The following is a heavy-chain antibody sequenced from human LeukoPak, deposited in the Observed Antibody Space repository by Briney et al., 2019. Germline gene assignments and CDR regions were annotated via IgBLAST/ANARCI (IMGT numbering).Heavy chain of an antibody. Sequence: GGSLRLSCAASGFTCSSYSMHWVRQAPGKGLEWVAVIWYDGSNKYYADSVKGRFTISRDNSKNTLYLQMNSLRAEDTAVYYCARARAPFFYDSIPGDYWGQGTLVTVSS. CDR1: GFTCSSYS. V-gene: IGHV3-33*01. CDR2: IWYDGSNK. J-gene: IGHJ4*02. CDR3: ARARAPFFYDSIPGDY. D-gene: IGHD3-22*01.